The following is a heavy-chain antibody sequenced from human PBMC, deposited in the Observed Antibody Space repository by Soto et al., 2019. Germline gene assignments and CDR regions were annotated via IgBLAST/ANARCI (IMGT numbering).Heavy chain of an antibody. J-gene: IGHJ3*02. CDR1: GYTFTSYA. CDR2: INAGNGNT. D-gene: IGHD3-16*01. CDR3: ARSPTFGGFDI. Sequence: QVQLVQSGAEEKKPGASVKVSCKASGYTFTSYAMHWVRQAPGQRLEWMGWINAGNGNTKYSQEFRGRVTITRDTSASTAYMEPCSLRCEDTAVYYCARSPTFGGFDIWGQGTMVTVSS. V-gene: IGHV1-3*05.